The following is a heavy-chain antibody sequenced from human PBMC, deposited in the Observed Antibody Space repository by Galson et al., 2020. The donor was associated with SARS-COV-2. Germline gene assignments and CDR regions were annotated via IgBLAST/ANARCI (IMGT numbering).Heavy chain of an antibody. CDR3: ARVLVDYYYGMDV. V-gene: IGHV3-30*04. CDR1: GFTFSSYA. CDR2: ISYDGSNK. Sequence: GGSLRLSCAASGFTFSSYAMHWVRQAPGKGLEWVAVISYDGSNKYYADSVKGRFTISRDNSKNTLYLQMNSLRAEDTAVYYCARVLVDYYYGMDVWGQGTTVTISS. D-gene: IGHD6-13*01. J-gene: IGHJ6*02.